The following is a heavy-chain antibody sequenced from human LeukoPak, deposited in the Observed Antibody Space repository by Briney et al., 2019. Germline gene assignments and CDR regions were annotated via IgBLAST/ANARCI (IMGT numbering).Heavy chain of an antibody. V-gene: IGHV3-49*03. CDR1: GFTFGDYA. CDR2: IRSKAYGGTT. CDR3: TRDGRRAGADYFQH. J-gene: IGHJ1*01. Sequence: GGSLRLSCTASGFTFGDYAMSWFRQASGKGLEWVGFIRSKAYGGTTEYAASVKGRFTISRDDSKSIAYLQMNSLRTEDTAVFYCTRDGRRAGADYFQHWGKGTLVTVS.